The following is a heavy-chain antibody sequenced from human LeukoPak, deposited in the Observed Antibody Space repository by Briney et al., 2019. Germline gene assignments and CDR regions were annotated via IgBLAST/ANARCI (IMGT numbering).Heavy chain of an antibody. CDR3: SRESAHDILTGSNVYYFDY. Sequence: ASVKVSCKASGYTFTGYYMHWVRQAPGQGLEWMGWINPNSGGTNYAQKFQGRVTMTRDTSISTAYMELSRLRSDDTAVYYSSRESAHDILTGSNVYYFDYWGQGTLLTVSS. CDR1: GYTFTGYY. V-gene: IGHV1-2*02. CDR2: INPNSGGT. D-gene: IGHD3-9*01. J-gene: IGHJ4*02.